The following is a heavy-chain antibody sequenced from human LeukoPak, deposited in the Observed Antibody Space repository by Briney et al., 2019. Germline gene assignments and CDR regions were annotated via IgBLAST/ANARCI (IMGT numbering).Heavy chain of an antibody. D-gene: IGHD6-6*01. J-gene: IGHJ5*02. CDR1: GYTFTYYY. CDR2: IDPSGGST. CDR3: ARSEFSRAIYFDP. Sequence: ASVKVSCKASGYTFTYYYMHWVRQAPGRGLEWMGIIDPSGGSTTYAQNFQGRVTMTRDTSTSTVYMNLTSLRSEDTAVYYCARSEFSRAIYFDPWGQGTLVTVSS. V-gene: IGHV1-46*01.